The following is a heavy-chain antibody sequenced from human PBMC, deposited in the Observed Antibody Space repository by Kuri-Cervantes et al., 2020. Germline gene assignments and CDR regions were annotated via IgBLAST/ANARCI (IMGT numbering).Heavy chain of an antibody. V-gene: IGHV3-9*01. D-gene: IGHD1-26*01. Sequence: GGSLRLSFAASGFPFADYAMPWVRQAPGKGLEWVSGISWNSGSIGYADSVKGRFTISRDNSNNTVYLQMNSLRAEDTAIYHCGKVSGSSDGFDIWGQGTMVTVSS. J-gene: IGHJ3*02. CDR2: ISWNSGSI. CDR3: GKVSGSSDGFDI. CDR1: GFPFADYA.